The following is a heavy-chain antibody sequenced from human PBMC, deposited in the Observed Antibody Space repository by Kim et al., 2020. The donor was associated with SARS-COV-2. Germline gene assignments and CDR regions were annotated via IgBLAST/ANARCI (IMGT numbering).Heavy chain of an antibody. D-gene: IGHD1-26*01. CDR3: VFTIWTGSYRLHY. Sequence: GGSLRLSCAASGFTFSTYAMSWVHQAPGKGLEWVSLISGDGTITYYADSVKGRFTVSRDNSKNTLYLQMNSLRAEDTAIYYCVFTIWTGSYRLHYWGQGPLVTVSS. CDR2: ISGDGTIT. J-gene: IGHJ4*02. CDR1: GFTFSTYA. V-gene: IGHV3-23*01.